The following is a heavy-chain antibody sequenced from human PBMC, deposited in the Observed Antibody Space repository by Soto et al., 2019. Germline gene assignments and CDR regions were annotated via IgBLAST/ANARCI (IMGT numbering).Heavy chain of an antibody. V-gene: IGHV4-59*01. CDR3: ARGRISATKAHFDY. CDR2: IYYSGTS. J-gene: IGHJ4*02. D-gene: IGHD4-4*01. CDR1: GASMRDYY. Sequence: PSETLSLTGTVSGASMRDYYCSWIRQPPGMGLEWIGYIYYSGTSNHNPSLKSRVTLSVETSKKQFSLKLSSATTADTAVYYCARGRISATKAHFDYLGQRALVTVSS.